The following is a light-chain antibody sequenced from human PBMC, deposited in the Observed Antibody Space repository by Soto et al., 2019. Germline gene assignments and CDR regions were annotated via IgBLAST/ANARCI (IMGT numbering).Light chain of an antibody. CDR3: QQYNNWPLT. J-gene: IGKJ2*01. V-gene: IGKV3-15*01. CDR2: GAS. CDR1: QSVSSN. Sequence: EIVMTQSPATLSVSPGERATLSCRASQSVSSNLAWYQKKPGQAPRLLIYGASTRATGIPARFSGSGSGTEFTLTISSLQSEDFADYYCQQYNNWPLTFGQGTKLEIK.